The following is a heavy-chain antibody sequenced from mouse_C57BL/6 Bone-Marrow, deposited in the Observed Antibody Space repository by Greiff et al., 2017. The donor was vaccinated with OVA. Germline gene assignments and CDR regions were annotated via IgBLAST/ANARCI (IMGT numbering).Heavy chain of an antibody. V-gene: IGHV5-4*01. J-gene: IGHJ4*01. CDR1: GFTFSSYA. Sequence: EVKLMESGGGLVKPGGSLKLSCAASGFTFSSYAMSWVRQTPEKRLEWVATISDGGSYTYYPDNVKGRFTISRDNAKNNLYLQMSHLKSEDTAMYYCARDALYYYAMDYWGQGTSVTVSS. CDR2: ISDGGSYT. CDR3: ARDALYYYAMDY.